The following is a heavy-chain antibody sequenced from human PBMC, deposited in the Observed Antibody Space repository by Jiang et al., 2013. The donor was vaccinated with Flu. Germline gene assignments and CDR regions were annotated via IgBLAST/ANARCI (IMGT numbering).Heavy chain of an antibody. J-gene: IGHJ4*02. V-gene: IGHV5-51*01. CDR2: IYPGDSQT. CDR1: GYSFTRYW. CDR3: AASLVVAGTCHYFDY. Sequence: YGAEVKKPGESLKISCKASGYSFTRYWIGWVRQMPGKGLEWMGIIYPGDSQTRYSPSFQGQVTISADKSIDTAYLQWNSLKASDTALYYCAASLVVAGTCHYFDYWGQGTLVTVPS. D-gene: IGHD6-19*01.